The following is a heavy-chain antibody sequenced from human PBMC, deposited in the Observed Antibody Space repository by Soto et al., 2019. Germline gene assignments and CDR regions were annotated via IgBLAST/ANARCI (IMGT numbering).Heavy chain of an antibody. D-gene: IGHD3-10*01. V-gene: IGHV4-34*01. CDR3: ARFRPNNRITMVRGRAFDI. CDR1: GGSFSGYY. J-gene: IGHJ3*02. Sequence: SETLSLTCAVYGGSFSGYYWSWIRQPPGEGLEWIGEINHSGSTNYNPSLKSRVTISVDTSKNQFSLKLSSVTAADTAVYYRARFRPNNRITMVRGRAFDIWGQGTMVTVSS. CDR2: INHSGST.